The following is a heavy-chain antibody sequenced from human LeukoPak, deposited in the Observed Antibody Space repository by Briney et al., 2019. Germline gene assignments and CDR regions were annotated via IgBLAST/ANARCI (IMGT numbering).Heavy chain of an antibody. CDR2: IKQDESEK. CDR3: VRGGTSGWDWYFDL. CDR1: GLPFTLAW. D-gene: IGHD6-19*01. Sequence: GGSLRLSCAVSGLPFTLAWMTWVRQAPGKGLEWVANIKQDESEKYYVDSVKGRYTISRDNAKNSLYLQMNSLRAEDTAVYYCVRGGTSGWDWYFDLWGRGTLVTVSS. J-gene: IGHJ2*01. V-gene: IGHV3-7*01.